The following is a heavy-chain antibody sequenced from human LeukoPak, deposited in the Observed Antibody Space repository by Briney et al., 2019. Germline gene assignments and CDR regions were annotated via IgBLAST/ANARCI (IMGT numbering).Heavy chain of an antibody. J-gene: IGHJ4*02. CDR2: IYHSGST. CDR1: GGSISSTNW. CDR3: ARDGGRD. Sequence: PSGTLSLTCAVSGGSISSTNWWTWVRQPPGKGLEWIGEIYHSGSTNYDPSLTSRVTISVDKSKNQFSLKLSSVTAADTAVYYCARDGGRDWGQGTLVTVSS. V-gene: IGHV4-4*02.